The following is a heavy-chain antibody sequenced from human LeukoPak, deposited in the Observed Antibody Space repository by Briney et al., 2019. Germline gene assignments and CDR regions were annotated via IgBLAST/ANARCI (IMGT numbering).Heavy chain of an antibody. Sequence: SQTLSLTCTVSGGSISSGSYYWNWIRQPAGKGLEWIGRIYTSGSTNYNPSLKSRVTISVDTSKNQFSLKLSSATAADTAVYYCARTTEDCSSTSCYQYWFDPWGQGTLVTVSS. V-gene: IGHV4-61*02. D-gene: IGHD2-2*01. J-gene: IGHJ5*02. CDR2: IYTSGST. CDR3: ARTTEDCSSTSCYQYWFDP. CDR1: GGSISSGSYY.